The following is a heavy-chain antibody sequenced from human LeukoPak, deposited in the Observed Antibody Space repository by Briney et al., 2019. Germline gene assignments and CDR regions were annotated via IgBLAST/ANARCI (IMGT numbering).Heavy chain of an antibody. CDR2: IYTSGST. CDR3: AREAAAEGRRYSRNWFDP. Sequence: PSETLSLTCTVSGGSISSGSYYWSWIRQPAGKGLEWIGRIYTSGSTNYNPSLKSRVTISVDTSKNQFSLKLSSVTAADTAVYYCAREAAAEGRRYSRNWFDPWGQGTLVTVSS. J-gene: IGHJ5*02. V-gene: IGHV4-61*02. D-gene: IGHD6-13*01. CDR1: GGSISSGSYY.